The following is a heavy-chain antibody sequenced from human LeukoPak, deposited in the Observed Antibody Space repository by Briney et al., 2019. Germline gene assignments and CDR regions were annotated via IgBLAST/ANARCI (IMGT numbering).Heavy chain of an antibody. CDR3: AKWSPYGGNPGY. J-gene: IGHJ4*01. Sequence: PGGSLRLSCAASGFTFSDYAMHWVRQAPGKGLEWVALIYSDGSNKYYADSGKGRFTISRDNSKNTLYLQLNSLRAEDTAVYYCAKWSPYGGNPGYWGQGTLVTVSS. D-gene: IGHD4-23*01. V-gene: IGHV3-33*06. CDR2: IYSDGSNK. CDR1: GFTFSDYA.